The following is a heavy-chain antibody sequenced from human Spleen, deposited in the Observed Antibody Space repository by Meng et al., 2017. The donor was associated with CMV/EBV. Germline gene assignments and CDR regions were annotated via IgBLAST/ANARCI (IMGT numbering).Heavy chain of an antibody. V-gene: IGHV3-21*01. CDR3: ARGYEVMDV. J-gene: IGHJ6*02. D-gene: IGHD2-15*01. Sequence: GESLKISCAASGFTFDDYIMHWVRQAPGKGLEWVSFITSSSNYINYADSVKGRFTISRDNAKNSLYLQMNSLRAEDTAVYYCARGYEVMDVWGQGTTVTVSS. CDR2: ITSSSNYI. CDR1: GFTFDDYI.